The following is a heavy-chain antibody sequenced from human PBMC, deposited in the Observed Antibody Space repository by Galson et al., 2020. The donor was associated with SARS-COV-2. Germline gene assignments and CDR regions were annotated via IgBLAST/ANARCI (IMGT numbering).Heavy chain of an antibody. V-gene: IGHV3-15*01. CDR3: TTDNRHFDGPDV. J-gene: IGHJ6*02. Sequence: GGSLRLSCAASGFTFSNAWMIWVRQAPGKGLEWVGLIKSKADGVTTDYAAPVKGRFSISRDDSERTLYLQMNSLKTEDTAVYYCTTDNRHFDGPDVWGQGTTVTVSS. D-gene: IGHD3-9*01. CDR1: GFTFSNAW. CDR2: IKSKADGVTT.